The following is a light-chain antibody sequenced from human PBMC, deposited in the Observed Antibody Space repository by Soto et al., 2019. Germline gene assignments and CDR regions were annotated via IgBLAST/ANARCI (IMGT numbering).Light chain of an antibody. CDR1: QSISSK. Sequence: EIKMAQYPDTLSVSPGERATLSCRASQSISSKLAWYQQRPGQAPRLLIYGASTRATGVPVRFRGGGSGTECTLTISGLQSEDFAVYCGQQYDKLPPTFGGGTKVEIK. V-gene: IGKV3-15*01. CDR2: GAS. J-gene: IGKJ4*01. CDR3: QQYDKLPPT.